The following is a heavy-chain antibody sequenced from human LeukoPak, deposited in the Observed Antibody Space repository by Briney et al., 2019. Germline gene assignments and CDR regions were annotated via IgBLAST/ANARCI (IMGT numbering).Heavy chain of an antibody. Sequence: ERSLRLSCAASGFTFSSYAMSWVRQAPGKGLEWVSAISGSGGSTYYADSVKGRFTISRDNSKNTLYLQMNSLRAEDTAVYYCAKPTMIVTVITPLGNWGQGTLVTVSS. CDR2: ISGSGGST. CDR1: GFTFSSYA. CDR3: AKPTMIVTVITPLGN. V-gene: IGHV3-23*01. D-gene: IGHD3-22*01. J-gene: IGHJ4*02.